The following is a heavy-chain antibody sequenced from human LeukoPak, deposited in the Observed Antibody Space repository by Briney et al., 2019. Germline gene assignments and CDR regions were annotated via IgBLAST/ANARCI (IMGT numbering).Heavy chain of an antibody. D-gene: IGHD3-10*01. CDR1: GFTFSSYA. J-gene: IGHJ4*02. CDR2: ISYDGSNK. Sequence: GGSLRLSCAASGFTFSSYAMHWVRQAPGKGLEWVAVISYDGSNKYYADSVKGRFTISRDNSKNTLYLQMNSLRAEDTAVYYCAKEDGEWGYDYWGQGTLVTVSS. CDR3: AKEDGEWGYDY. V-gene: IGHV3-30*04.